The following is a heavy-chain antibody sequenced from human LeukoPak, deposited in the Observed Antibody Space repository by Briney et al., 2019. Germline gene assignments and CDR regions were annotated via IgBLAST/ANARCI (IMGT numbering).Heavy chain of an antibody. CDR3: ARGPYSSGWYEFYGFDP. D-gene: IGHD6-19*01. J-gene: IGHJ5*02. Sequence: ASVKVSCKASGYTFTGYYMHWVRQATGQGLGWMGWMNPNSGNTGYAQKFQGRVTMTRNTSISTAYMELSSLRSEDTAVYYCARGPYSSGWYEFYGFDPWGQGTLVTVSS. V-gene: IGHV1-8*02. CDR1: GYTFTGYY. CDR2: MNPNSGNT.